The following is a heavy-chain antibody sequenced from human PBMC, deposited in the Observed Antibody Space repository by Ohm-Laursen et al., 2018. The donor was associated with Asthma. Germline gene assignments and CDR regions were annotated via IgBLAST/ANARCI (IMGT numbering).Heavy chain of an antibody. CDR3: ARSKLISSGWYAYYFDY. J-gene: IGHJ4*02. V-gene: IGHV1-46*01. D-gene: IGHD6-19*01. CDR2: INPSGGST. CDR1: GYTFTSYN. Sequence: SVKVSCKASGYTFTSYNIHWVRQAPAQGLEWMGIINPSGGSTTYAQKFQGRVTMTRDTSTSTVYMELSSLRAEDTAVYYCARSKLISSGWYAYYFDYWGQGTLVTVSS.